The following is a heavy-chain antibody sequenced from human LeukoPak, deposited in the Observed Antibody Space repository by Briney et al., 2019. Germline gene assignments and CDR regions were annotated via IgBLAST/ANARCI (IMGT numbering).Heavy chain of an antibody. V-gene: IGHV1-69*04. CDR3: ARGESYDSSGYSFDY. J-gene: IGHJ4*02. D-gene: IGHD3-22*01. CDR2: IIPILGIA. CDR1: GGTFSSYA. Sequence: GASVKVSCKASGGTFSSYAISWVRQAPGQGLEWMGRIIPILGIANYAQKFQGRVTITADKSTSTAYMELSSLRSEDTAVYYCARGESYDSSGYSFDYWGQGTLVTVSS.